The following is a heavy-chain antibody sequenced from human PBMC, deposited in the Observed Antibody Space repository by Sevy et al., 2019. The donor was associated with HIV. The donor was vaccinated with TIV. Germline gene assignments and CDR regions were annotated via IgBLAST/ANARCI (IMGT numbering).Heavy chain of an antibody. Sequence: ASVKVSCKASGYTFISHGISWVRQAPGQGLEWMGWISAYNGDTNYAQKFQDRVTMTTDTSTSTAYMELRSLRSDDTAVYYCAREGGNYYVAFDYWGQGTLVTVSS. CDR1: GYTFISHG. CDR3: AREGGNYYVAFDY. D-gene: IGHD1-26*01. V-gene: IGHV1-18*01. J-gene: IGHJ4*02. CDR2: ISAYNGDT.